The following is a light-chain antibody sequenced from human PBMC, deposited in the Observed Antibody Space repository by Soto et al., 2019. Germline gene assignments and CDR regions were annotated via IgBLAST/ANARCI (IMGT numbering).Light chain of an antibody. CDR3: QRRSYWPPVIT. Sequence: EIVMTQSPVTLSVSPGERATLSCSASQSVSSYLAWYQQRPGQAPRLLIYAASNRATGIPARFSGSGSGTDFALTISILDLEPLAFEYCQRRSYWPPVITFGQGTRLEIK. CDR1: QSVSSY. CDR2: AAS. J-gene: IGKJ5*01. V-gene: IGKV3-11*01.